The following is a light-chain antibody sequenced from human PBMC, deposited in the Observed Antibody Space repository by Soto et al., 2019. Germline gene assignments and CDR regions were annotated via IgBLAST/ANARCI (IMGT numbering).Light chain of an antibody. V-gene: IGLV2-8*01. Sequence: QSALTQPPSASGSPGQSVTISCAGTSSDVGGYNYVSWYQQHPGKAPKLMIYEVSKRPSGVPDRFSGSKSGNTASLTVSGLQAEDEADYYCGSYADSNNMLFGGGTKLTVL. CDR3: GSYADSNNML. J-gene: IGLJ2*01. CDR1: SSDVGGYNY. CDR2: EVS.